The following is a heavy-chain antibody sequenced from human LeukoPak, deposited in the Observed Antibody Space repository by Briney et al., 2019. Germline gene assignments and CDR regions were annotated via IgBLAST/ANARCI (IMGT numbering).Heavy chain of an antibody. J-gene: IGHJ6*02. V-gene: IGHV6-1*01. CDR2: TYYRSKWYN. D-gene: IGHD1-1*01. CDR3: ARGRYSWNDLYYYGMDV. Sequence: SQTLSLTCAISGDSVSSNSAAWNWIRQSPSRGLEWLGRTYYRSKWYNDYAVSVKSRITINPDTSKNQFSLQLNSVTPEDTAVYYCARGRYSWNDLYYYGMDVWGQGTTVTVSS. CDR1: GDSVSSNSAA.